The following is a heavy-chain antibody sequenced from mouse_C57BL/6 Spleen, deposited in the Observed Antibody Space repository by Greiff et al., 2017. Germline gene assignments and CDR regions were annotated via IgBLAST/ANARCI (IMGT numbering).Heavy chain of an antibody. CDR1: GYTFTDYN. CDR3: VMLTGTLFDY. D-gene: IGHD4-1*01. J-gene: IGHJ2*01. V-gene: IGHV1-22*01. Sequence: VQLQQSGPELVKPGASVKMSCKASGYTFTDYNMHWVKQSHGKSLEWIGYINPNNGGTSYNQKFKGKATLTVNKSSSTAYMELRSLTSEDSAVYYCVMLTGTLFDYWGQGTTLTVSS. CDR2: INPNNGGT.